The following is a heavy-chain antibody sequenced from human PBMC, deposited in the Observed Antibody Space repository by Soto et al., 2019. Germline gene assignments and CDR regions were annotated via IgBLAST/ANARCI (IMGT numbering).Heavy chain of an antibody. Sequence: ASVKVSCKASGYTFTGYYTHWVRQAPGQGLEWMGWINPNSGGTNYAQKFQGRVTMTRDTSISTAYMELSRLRSDDTAVYYCAREGVWGSYRYSGFDYWGQGTLVTVSS. CDR3: AREGVWGSYRYSGFDY. CDR1: GYTFTGYY. CDR2: INPNSGGT. D-gene: IGHD3-16*02. V-gene: IGHV1-2*02. J-gene: IGHJ4*02.